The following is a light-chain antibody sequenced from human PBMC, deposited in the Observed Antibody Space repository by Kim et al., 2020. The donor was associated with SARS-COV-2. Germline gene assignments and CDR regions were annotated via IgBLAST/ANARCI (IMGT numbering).Light chain of an antibody. Sequence: GQSITISGTGTSGDVGGYNYVSWYQQHPGQAPKLMIYDVNNRPSGISNRFSGSRSGNTASLTISGLQAEDEADYYCSSYTSSSSWVFGGGTQLTVL. CDR1: SGDVGGYNY. CDR2: DVN. V-gene: IGLV2-14*03. CDR3: SSYTSSSSWV. J-gene: IGLJ3*02.